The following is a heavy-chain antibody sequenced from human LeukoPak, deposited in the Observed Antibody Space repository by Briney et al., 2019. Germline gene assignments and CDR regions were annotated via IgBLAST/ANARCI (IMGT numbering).Heavy chain of an antibody. CDR3: AREGTYYYYYMDV. CDR1: GYTFTGYY. CDR2: INPNSGGT. V-gene: IGHV1-2*02. Sequence: ASVKVSCKASGYTFTGYYMRWVRQAPGQGLEWMGWINPNSGGTNYAQKFQGRVTMTRDTSISTAYMELSRLRSDDTAVYYCAREGTYYYYYMDVWGKGTTVTVSS. J-gene: IGHJ6*03. D-gene: IGHD1-1*01.